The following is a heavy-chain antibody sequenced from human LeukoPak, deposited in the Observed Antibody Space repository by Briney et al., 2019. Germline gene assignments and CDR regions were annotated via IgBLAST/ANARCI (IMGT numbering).Heavy chain of an antibody. CDR3: ARGYSQWLVVSPYYMDV. CDR1: GGSISSSSYY. V-gene: IGHV4-39*07. D-gene: IGHD6-19*01. Sequence: PSETLSLTCTVSGGSISSSSYYWGWIRQPPGKGLEWIGEINHSGSTNYNPSLKSRVTISVDTSKNQFSLKLSSVTAADTAEYYCARGYSQWLVVSPYYMDVWGKGTTVTVSS. J-gene: IGHJ6*03. CDR2: INHSGST.